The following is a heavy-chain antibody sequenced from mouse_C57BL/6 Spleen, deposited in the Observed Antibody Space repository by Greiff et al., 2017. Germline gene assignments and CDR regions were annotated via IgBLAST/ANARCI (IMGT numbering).Heavy chain of an antibody. Sequence: QVHVKQPGAELVKPGASVKMSCKASGYTFTSYWITWVKQRPGQGLEWIGDIYPGSGSTNYNEKFKSKATLTVDTSSSTAYMQLSSLTSEDSAVYYCARGSYYWGQGTTLTVSS. CDR3: ARGSYY. J-gene: IGHJ2*01. V-gene: IGHV1-55*01. CDR1: GYTFTSYW. CDR2: IYPGSGST.